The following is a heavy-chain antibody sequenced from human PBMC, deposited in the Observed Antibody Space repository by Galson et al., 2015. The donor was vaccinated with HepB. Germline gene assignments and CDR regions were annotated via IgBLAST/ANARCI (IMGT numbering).Heavy chain of an antibody. J-gene: IGHJ4*02. CDR2: ISGNSDNT. Sequence: SLRLSCAASGFTFSDYYMSWIRQAPGKGLEWVSYISGNSDNTIYSDSVKGRFTISRDNAKNSLYLQMNSLRAEDTAVYYCARVGSISAAGTVDYWGQGTLVTVSS. CDR1: GFTFSDYY. D-gene: IGHD6-13*01. V-gene: IGHV3-11*06. CDR3: ARVGSISAAGTVDY.